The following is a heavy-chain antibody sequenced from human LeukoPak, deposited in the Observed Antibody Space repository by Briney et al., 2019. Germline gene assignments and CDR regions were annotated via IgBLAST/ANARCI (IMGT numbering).Heavy chain of an antibody. Sequence: SVKVSCKASGGTLSSYAISWVRQAPGQGLEWMGGIIPIFGTANYAQKFQGRVTITADESTSTAYMELRSLRSEDTAVYYCALRRYCSGGSCYSANYWGQGTLVTVSS. D-gene: IGHD2-15*01. CDR2: IIPIFGTA. CDR3: ALRRYCSGGSCYSANY. CDR1: GGTLSSYA. V-gene: IGHV1-69*13. J-gene: IGHJ4*02.